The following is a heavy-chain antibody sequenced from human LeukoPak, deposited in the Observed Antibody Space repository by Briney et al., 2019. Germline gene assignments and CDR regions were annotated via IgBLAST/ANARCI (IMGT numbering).Heavy chain of an antibody. D-gene: IGHD6-19*01. Sequence: PGGSLGLSCSVSGFSFSNYWMSWVRQAPGKGLEWVASINEDGSQKQYVDSVKGRFTISRDNSKNTLYLQMNSLRAEDTAVYYCAKGRRIAVAGSEGIPDYWGQGTLVTVSS. CDR2: INEDGSQK. J-gene: IGHJ4*02. V-gene: IGHV3-7*03. CDR1: GFSFSNYW. CDR3: AKGRRIAVAGSEGIPDY.